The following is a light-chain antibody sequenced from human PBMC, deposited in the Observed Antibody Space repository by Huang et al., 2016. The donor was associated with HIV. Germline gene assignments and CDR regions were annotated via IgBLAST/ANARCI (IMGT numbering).Light chain of an antibody. CDR3: QQYNNWPPRYT. V-gene: IGKV3-15*01. J-gene: IGKJ2*01. CDR2: GAS. Sequence: EIVMTQSPATLSVSPGERVTLSCRASQTVNNNLAWYQRKPGQPPRLLIHGASTRATGIPARFSGSGSGTEFTLTINSLQSEDFAVYYCQQYNNWPPRYTFGQGTKLDIK. CDR1: QTVNNN.